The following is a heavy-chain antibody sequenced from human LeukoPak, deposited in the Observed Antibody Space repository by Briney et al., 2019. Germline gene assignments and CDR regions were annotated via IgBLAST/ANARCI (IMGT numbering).Heavy chain of an antibody. CDR1: GYTFTSYG. CDR2: ISAYNGNT. J-gene: IGHJ4*02. CDR3: AREVDYDSSGYYRFDY. V-gene: IGHV1-18*01. D-gene: IGHD3-22*01. Sequence: ASVKVSCKASGYTFTSYGISWVRQAPGQGLEWMGWISAYNGNTNYAQKLQGRVTMTTDTSTSTAYMELRSLRSDDTAVYYCAREVDYDSSGYYRFDYWGQGTLVTVSS.